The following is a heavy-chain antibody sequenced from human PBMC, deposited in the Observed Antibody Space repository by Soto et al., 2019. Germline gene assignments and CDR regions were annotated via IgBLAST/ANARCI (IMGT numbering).Heavy chain of an antibody. CDR3: ARELERVFDY. Sequence: QVQLVESGGGVVQPGRSLRLSCAASGFTFSSYAMHWVRQAPGKGLEWVAVIAYDGRNKYYADSVKGRFTISRDNSKNTLDLQMNSLRMEDTAVYYGARELERVFDYWGQGTLVTVSS. V-gene: IGHV3-30*04. CDR1: GFTFSSYA. D-gene: IGHD1-1*01. J-gene: IGHJ4*02. CDR2: IAYDGRNK.